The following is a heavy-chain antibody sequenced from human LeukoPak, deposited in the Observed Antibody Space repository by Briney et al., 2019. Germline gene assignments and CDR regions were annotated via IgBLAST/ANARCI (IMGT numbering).Heavy chain of an antibody. Sequence: PSETLSLTCTVSGYSISSGYYWGWIRQPPGKGLEWLATIYHSGSTYYNPSLKSRVTISVDTSKNQFSLKLSSVTAVDTAVYYCARDPASTMVRGVISPLYYFDYWGQGTLVTVSS. CDR1: GYSISSGYY. CDR2: IYHSGST. CDR3: ARDPASTMVRGVISPLYYFDY. V-gene: IGHV4-38-2*02. D-gene: IGHD3-10*01. J-gene: IGHJ4*02.